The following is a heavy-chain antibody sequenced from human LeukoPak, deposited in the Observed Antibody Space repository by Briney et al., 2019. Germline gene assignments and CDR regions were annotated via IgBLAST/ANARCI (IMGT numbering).Heavy chain of an antibody. D-gene: IGHD3-3*01. J-gene: IGHJ4*02. CDR1: GGSFSGYY. V-gene: IGHV4-34*01. Sequence: PSETLSLTCAVYGGSFSGYYWSWIRQPPGKGLEWIGEINHSGSTSYNPSLKSRVTISVDTSKNQFSLKLSSVTAADTAVYYCARGPLRGVVITAWGQETLVTVSS. CDR2: INHSGST. CDR3: ARGPLRGVVITA.